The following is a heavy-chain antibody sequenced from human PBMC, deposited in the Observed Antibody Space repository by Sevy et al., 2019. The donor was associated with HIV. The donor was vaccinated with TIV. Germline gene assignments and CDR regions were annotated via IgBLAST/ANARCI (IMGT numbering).Heavy chain of an antibody. CDR2: IWYDGRTK. CDR1: GFTFRSFS. V-gene: IGHV3-33*01. D-gene: IGHD1-1*01. Sequence: EGSLRLSCSASGFTFRSFSMHWVRQAPGKGLEWVAAIWYDGRTKQYADSVKGRFTISRDNSKNMLNLEMNSLRAEDTALYFCARDSARVIVPTAGFDSWGQGTVVTVSS. CDR3: ARDSARVIVPTAGFDS. J-gene: IGHJ5*01.